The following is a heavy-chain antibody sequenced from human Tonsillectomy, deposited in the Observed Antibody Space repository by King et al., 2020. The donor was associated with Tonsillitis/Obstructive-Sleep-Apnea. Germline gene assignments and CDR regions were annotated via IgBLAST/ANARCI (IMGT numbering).Heavy chain of an antibody. J-gene: IGHJ3*02. Sequence: VHLVESGGGVVQPGRSLRLSCAASRFTFSSFVMHWVRQAPGKGLEWVAVILYDGSSTSYADSVKGRFTISRDNSKNTLYLQMNSLRAEDTAVYYCAKESDAFDIWGQGTMVTVSS. V-gene: IGHV3-30*18. CDR1: RFTFSSFV. CDR3: AKESDAFDI. CDR2: ILYDGSST.